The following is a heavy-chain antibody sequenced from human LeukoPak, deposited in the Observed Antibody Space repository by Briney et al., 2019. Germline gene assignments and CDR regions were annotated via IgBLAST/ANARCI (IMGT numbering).Heavy chain of an antibody. J-gene: IGHJ4*02. CDR3: TRDLASQPDY. CDR1: GFIFSSYS. D-gene: IGHD1-1*01. V-gene: IGHV3-21*01. Sequence: GGSLRLPCAASGFIFSSYSMNWVRQAPGKGLEWVSSISANSYHIFYTDSVKGRFTISRDNAKNSLFLQMDSLRAEDTAVYYCTRDLASQPDYWGQGGLVTVSS. CDR2: ISANSYHI.